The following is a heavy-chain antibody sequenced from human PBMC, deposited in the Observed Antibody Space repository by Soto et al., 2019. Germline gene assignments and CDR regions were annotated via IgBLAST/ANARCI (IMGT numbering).Heavy chain of an antibody. CDR1: GGSFSGYY. J-gene: IGHJ4*02. V-gene: IGHV4-34*01. CDR2: INHSGST. D-gene: IGHD2-15*01. Sequence: SETLSLTCAVYGGSFSGYYWSWIRQPPGKGLEWIGEINHSGSTNYNPSLKSRVTISVDTSKNQFSLKLSSVTAADTAVYYCARRSRVVADPSHPSYYFDYWGQGTLVTVSS. CDR3: ARRSRVVADPSHPSYYFDY.